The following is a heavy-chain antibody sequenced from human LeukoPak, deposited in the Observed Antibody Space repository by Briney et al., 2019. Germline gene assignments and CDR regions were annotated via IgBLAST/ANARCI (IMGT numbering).Heavy chain of an antibody. CDR3: ARAEYSYGLLYYYYYMDV. J-gene: IGHJ6*03. CDR2: INPSGGRT. D-gene: IGHD5-18*01. Sequence: ASVKVSCKASGYTFTSYYMHWVRQAPGQGLEWMGIINPSGGRTRYAQKFQGRVTMTRDMSTSTVYMELSSLRSEDTAVYYCARAEYSYGLLYYYYYMDVWGKGTTVTVSS. V-gene: IGHV1-46*01. CDR1: GYTFTSYY.